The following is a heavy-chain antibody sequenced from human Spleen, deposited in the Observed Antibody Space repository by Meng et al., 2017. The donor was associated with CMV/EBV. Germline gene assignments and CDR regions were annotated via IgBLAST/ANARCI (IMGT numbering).Heavy chain of an antibody. J-gene: IGHJ4*02. Sequence: QVQLQEWGPGLVKPYQTLSLTCAVSGGSISSGDYYWSWIRQPPGKGLEWIGYIYYSGSTYYNPSLKSRVTISVDTSKNQFSLKLSSVTAADTAVYYCARGRSGSYYDYWGQGTLVTVSS. CDR3: ARGRSGSYYDY. CDR2: IYYSGST. CDR1: GGSISSGDYY. V-gene: IGHV4-30-4*08. D-gene: IGHD1-26*01.